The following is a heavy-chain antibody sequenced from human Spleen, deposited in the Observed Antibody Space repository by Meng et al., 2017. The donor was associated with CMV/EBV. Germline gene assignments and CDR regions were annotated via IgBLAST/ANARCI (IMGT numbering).Heavy chain of an antibody. Sequence: YGGSFSGYYWSWIRQPPGKGLEWIGEINHSGSTNYNPSLKSRVTISVDTSKNQFSLKLSSVTAADTAVYYCARGRWVRGVIIGPHFDYWGQGTLVTVSS. D-gene: IGHD3-10*01. CDR3: ARGRWVRGVIIGPHFDY. J-gene: IGHJ4*02. CDR1: GGSFSGYY. V-gene: IGHV4-34*01. CDR2: INHSGST.